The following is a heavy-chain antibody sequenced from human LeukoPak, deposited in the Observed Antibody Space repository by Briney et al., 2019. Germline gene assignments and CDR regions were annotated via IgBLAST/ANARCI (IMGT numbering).Heavy chain of an antibody. CDR1: GFTFSSYS. V-gene: IGHV3-48*04. CDR2: ISSSSSTI. CDR3: AGGIAAAGFDY. J-gene: IGHJ4*02. Sequence: GGSLRLSCAASGFTFSSYSMNWVRQAPGKGLEWVSYISSSSSTIYYADSVKGRFTISRDNAKNSLYLQMNSLRAEDTAVYYCAGGIAAAGFDYWGQGTLVTVSS. D-gene: IGHD6-13*01.